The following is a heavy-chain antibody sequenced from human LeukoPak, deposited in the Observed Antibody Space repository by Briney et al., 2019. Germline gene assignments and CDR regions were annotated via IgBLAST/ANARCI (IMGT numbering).Heavy chain of an antibody. J-gene: IGHJ4*02. CDR2: IYYSGST. D-gene: IGHD2-21*02. CDR1: GGSNSSSSYY. CDR3: ARHIVVVTAADY. Sequence: SETLSLTCTVSGGSNSSSSYYWGWIRQPPGKGLEWIGSIYYSGSTYYNPSLKSRVTISVDTSKNQFSLKLSSVTAADTAVYYCARHIVVVTAADYWGQGTLVTVS. V-gene: IGHV4-39*01.